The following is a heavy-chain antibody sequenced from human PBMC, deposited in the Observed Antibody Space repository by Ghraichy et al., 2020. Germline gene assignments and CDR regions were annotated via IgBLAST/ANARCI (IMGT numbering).Heavy chain of an antibody. J-gene: IGHJ4*02. V-gene: IGHV4-34*01. CDR1: GGSFSGYY. Sequence: SETLSLTCAVYGGSFSGYYWSWIRQPPGKGLEWIGEINHSGSTNYNPSLKSRVTISVDTSKNQFSLKLSSVTAADTAVYYCARGRTTGVRPGLLVLYYFDYWGQGTLVTVSS. D-gene: IGHD4-23*01. CDR3: ARGRTTGVRPGLLVLYYFDY. CDR2: INHSGST.